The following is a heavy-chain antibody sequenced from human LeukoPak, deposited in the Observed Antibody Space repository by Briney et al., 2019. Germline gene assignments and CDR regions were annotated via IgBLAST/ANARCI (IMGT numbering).Heavy chain of an antibody. CDR1: RFTFSTYW. V-gene: IGHV3-74*01. CDR2: INSDGSST. D-gene: IGHD3-22*01. Sequence: GGSLRLSCAASRFTFSTYWMHWVRQAPGKGLVWVSRINSDGSSTSYADSVKGRFTISRDNAKNTLYLQMNSLRAEDTAVYYCARVSLLPYYYDSSGYLDYWGQGTLVTVSS. CDR3: ARVSLLPYYYDSSGYLDY. J-gene: IGHJ4*02.